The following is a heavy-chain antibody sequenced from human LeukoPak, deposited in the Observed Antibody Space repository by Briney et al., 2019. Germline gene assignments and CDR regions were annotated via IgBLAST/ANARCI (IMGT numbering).Heavy chain of an antibody. V-gene: IGHV4-59*12. J-gene: IGHJ6*03. D-gene: IGHD4-17*01. CDR1: GGSISSYY. Sequence: PSETLSLTCTVSGGSISSYYWSWIRQPPGKGLEWIGYIYYSGSTNYNPSLKSRVTISVDTSKNQFSLKLSSVTAADTAVYYCARESGDYVGYYHYMDVWGKGTTVTVSS. CDR3: ARESGDYVGYYHYMDV. CDR2: IYYSGST.